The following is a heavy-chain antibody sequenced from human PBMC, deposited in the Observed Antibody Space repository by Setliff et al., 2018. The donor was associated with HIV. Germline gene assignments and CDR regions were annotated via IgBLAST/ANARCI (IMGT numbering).Heavy chain of an antibody. D-gene: IGHD3-10*01. CDR2: ISGYNGNT. J-gene: IGHJ4*02. CDR3: ARDPALSDNYYGSGGTLNY. CDR1: GYTFSSYG. V-gene: IGHV1-18*01. Sequence: GASVKVSCKASGYTFSSYGISWVRQAPGQGRQWVGWISGYNGNTHYAQNVQGRVTMTTDTSTNTAYLELSSLRSEDTAVYYCARDPALSDNYYGSGGTLNYWGQGTLVTVSS.